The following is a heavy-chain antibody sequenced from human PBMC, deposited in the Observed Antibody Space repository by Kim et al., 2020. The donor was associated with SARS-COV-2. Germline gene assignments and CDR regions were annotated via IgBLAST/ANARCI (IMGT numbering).Heavy chain of an antibody. Sequence: RTYYADSVKSRFTISRDNSKNTLYLQMSSLRAEDTAVYYCVNRDDRNDYWGQGTLVTVSS. D-gene: IGHD1-1*01. CDR2: RT. J-gene: IGHJ4*02. CDR3: VNRDDRNDY. V-gene: IGHV3-64D*06.